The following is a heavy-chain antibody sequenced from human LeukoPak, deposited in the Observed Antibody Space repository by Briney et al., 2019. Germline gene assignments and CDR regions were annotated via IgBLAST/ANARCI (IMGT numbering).Heavy chain of an antibody. D-gene: IGHD4-11*01. J-gene: IGHJ5*02. CDR1: DDSISSAYW. CDR2: ISRSGST. CDR3: AKETDYSHPNYFDP. V-gene: IGHV4-4*02. Sequence: PSGTLSLTCAVTDDSISSAYWWSWVRQPPGKGLEWIGQISRSGSTNYSPSLKSRVTISLDNSKNLFSLKVTSVTPADTAVYYCAKETDYSHPNYFDPWGQGTLVTVSS.